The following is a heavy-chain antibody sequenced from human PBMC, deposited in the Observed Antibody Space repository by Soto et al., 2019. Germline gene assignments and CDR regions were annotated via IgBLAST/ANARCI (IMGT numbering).Heavy chain of an antibody. CDR1: GGTFSSYA. V-gene: IGHV1-69*13. CDR3: ASSGGLRIDY. Sequence: AASVKVSCKASGGTFSSYAISWVRQAPGQGLEWMGGIIPIFGTANYAQKFQGRVTITADESTSTAYMELSSLRSEDTAVYYCASSGGLRIDYWGQGTLVTVSS. CDR2: IIPIFGTA. D-gene: IGHD3-10*01. J-gene: IGHJ4*02.